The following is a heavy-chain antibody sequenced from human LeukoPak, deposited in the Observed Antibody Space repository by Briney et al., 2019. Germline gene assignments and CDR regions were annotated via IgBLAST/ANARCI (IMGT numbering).Heavy chain of an antibody. Sequence: GRSLRLSCAASGFTFSNYGMHWVRQAPGKGLEWVAVISYAGSNKYYAESVTGRFTISRDNSKSTVYLQMNSLRAEDTAVYYCAKELGDPDYWGQGTLVTVSS. CDR1: GFTFSNYG. V-gene: IGHV3-30*18. CDR2: ISYAGSNK. CDR3: AKELGDPDY. D-gene: IGHD1-26*01. J-gene: IGHJ4*02.